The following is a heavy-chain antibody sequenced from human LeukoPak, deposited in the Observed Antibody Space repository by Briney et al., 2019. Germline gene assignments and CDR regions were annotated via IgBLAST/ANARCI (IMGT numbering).Heavy chain of an antibody. CDR3: ARHRILYYYDSSGYFDY. CDR2: IYYSGST. CDR1: GGSISSYY. D-gene: IGHD3-22*01. V-gene: IGHV4-59*08. Sequence: SETLSFTCTVSGGSISSYYWSWIRQPPGKGLEWIGYIYYSGSTNYNPSLKSRVTISVDTSKNQFSLKLSSVTAADTAVYYCARHRILYYYDSSGYFDYWGQGTLVTVSS. J-gene: IGHJ4*02.